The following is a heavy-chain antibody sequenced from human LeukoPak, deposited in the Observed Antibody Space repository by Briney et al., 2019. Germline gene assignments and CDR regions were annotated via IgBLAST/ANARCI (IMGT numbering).Heavy chain of an antibody. CDR1: GGSISSSSNC. J-gene: IGHJ4*02. CDR3: ARHLTMGATPTHFDY. D-gene: IGHD1-26*01. Sequence: SETLSLTGTVSGGSISSSSNCWGWIRQPPGKGLEWLGSIYYSGSTYYNPSLKGRVTISVDTSKNQFSLKLSSVTAADTAVYYCARHLTMGATPTHFDYWGQGTLVTVSS. V-gene: IGHV4-39*01. CDR2: IYYSGST.